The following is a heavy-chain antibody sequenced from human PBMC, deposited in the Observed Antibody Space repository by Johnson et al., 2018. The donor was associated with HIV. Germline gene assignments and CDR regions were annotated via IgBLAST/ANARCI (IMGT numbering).Heavy chain of an antibody. V-gene: IGHV3-11*04. D-gene: IGHD7-27*01. CDR2: ISSSGNTI. Sequence: QMLLVESGGGLVQPGGSLRLSCAASGFTVSSNYMSWVRQAPGKGLEWVSYISSSGNTIYYADSVKGRFTITRDNATNSLYLQMNSLRPEDTSVYYCACDGCEQLGVAAFDFWGQGTMVTVSS. CDR1: GFTVSSNY. CDR3: ACDGCEQLGVAAFDF. J-gene: IGHJ3*01.